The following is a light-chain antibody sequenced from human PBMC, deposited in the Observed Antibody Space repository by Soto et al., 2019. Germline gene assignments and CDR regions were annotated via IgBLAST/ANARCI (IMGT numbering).Light chain of an antibody. CDR2: GAS. CDR1: QSLSSSY. V-gene: IGKV3-20*01. J-gene: IGKJ1*01. Sequence: EIVLTQSPGTLSLSPGERATLSCRASQSLSSSYLAWYQQKPGQAPRLLIYGASSRATGIPDRFSGSGSGTDFTLTISRLEPEDFAVYYCQQYGSSRTFGQGNKVEIK. CDR3: QQYGSSRT.